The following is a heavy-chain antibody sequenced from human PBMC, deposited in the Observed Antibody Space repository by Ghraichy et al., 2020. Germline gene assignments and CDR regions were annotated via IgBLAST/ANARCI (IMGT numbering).Heavy chain of an antibody. J-gene: IGHJ4*02. CDR1: GFTFSSYG. CDR3: AKDIPANWNDLGGYFDY. V-gene: IGHV3-30*02. Sequence: GGSLRLSCAASGFTFSSYGMHWVRQAPGKGLEWVAFIRYDGSNKYYADSVKGRFTISRDNSKNTLYLQMNSLRAEDTAVYYCAKDIPANWNDLGGYFDYWGQGTLVTVSS. D-gene: IGHD1-1*01. CDR2: IRYDGSNK.